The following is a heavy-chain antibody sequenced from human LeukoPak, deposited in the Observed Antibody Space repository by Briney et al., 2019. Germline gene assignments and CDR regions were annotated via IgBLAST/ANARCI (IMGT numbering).Heavy chain of an antibody. CDR3: ATNPHSGNWG. CDR2: ISGGSDTI. J-gene: IGHJ3*01. V-gene: IGHV3-48*02. D-gene: IGHD7-27*01. CDR1: GFTFSNNG. Sequence: GGSLRLSCAASGFTFSNNGMNRVRQAPGKGPECLSYISGGSDTIYYADSVKGRFTISRDNAKSSLYLQMNSLRDEDTAVYYCATNPHSGNWGWGRGTMVTVSS.